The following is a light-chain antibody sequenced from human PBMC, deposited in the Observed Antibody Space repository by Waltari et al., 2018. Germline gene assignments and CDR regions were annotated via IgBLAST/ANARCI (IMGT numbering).Light chain of an antibody. CDR1: SSYVGGYNY. CDR2: DVN. V-gene: IGLV2-11*01. Sequence: QSALTQPRSVSGSPGHSVTIPCTVTSSYVGGYNYVPWYQQHPYKAPKLMIYDVNKRPSGVPDRFSGSKSGNTASLTISGLQAEDEADYYCCSYAGTYTSYMFFGGGTKLTVL. J-gene: IGLJ2*01. CDR3: CSYAGTYTSYMF.